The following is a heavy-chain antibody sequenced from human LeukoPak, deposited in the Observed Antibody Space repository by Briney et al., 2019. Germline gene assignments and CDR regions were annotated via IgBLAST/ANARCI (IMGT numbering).Heavy chain of an antibody. CDR3: AKDLRPASFGY. D-gene: IGHD2-2*01. Sequence: GGSLRLSCAVSGFTFSTYGMNWVRQAPGKGLEWVSGITGSGVSTYYADSVKGQFTISRDNSKNTLYLQLNSLRADDTAVYYCAKDLRPASFGYWGQGTLVTVSS. CDR2: ITGSGVST. V-gene: IGHV3-23*01. CDR1: GFTFSTYG. J-gene: IGHJ4*02.